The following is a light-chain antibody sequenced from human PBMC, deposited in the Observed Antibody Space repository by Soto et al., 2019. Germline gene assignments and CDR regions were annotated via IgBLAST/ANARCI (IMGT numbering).Light chain of an antibody. Sequence: QPVLTQSPSASASLGASVKLTCTLSRGHTNYGIAWHQQQAEKGPRYLMRVNSDGSHSKGDGIPDRFSGSSSGAERYLTISSLQSEDEADYYCQTWGRDILVVFGGGTKLTVL. CDR1: RGHTNYG. J-gene: IGLJ2*01. CDR2: VNSDGSH. CDR3: QTWGRDILVV. V-gene: IGLV4-69*01.